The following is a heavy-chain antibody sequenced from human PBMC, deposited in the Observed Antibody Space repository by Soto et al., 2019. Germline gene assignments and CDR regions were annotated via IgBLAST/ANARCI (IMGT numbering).Heavy chain of an antibody. CDR3: ARDTVLTGMFDL. CDR2: VYYTGTT. D-gene: IGHD4-17*01. V-gene: IGHV4-59*01. Sequence: ASETLSLTCTVSGGAIVSYHCIFFRQPPGKGLEWIASVYYTGTTNYNPSLGSRVTISIDAPENQISLKLTSVTAADTAFYYCARDTVLTGMFDLWGQGTLVTVSS. CDR1: GGAIVSYH. J-gene: IGHJ5*02.